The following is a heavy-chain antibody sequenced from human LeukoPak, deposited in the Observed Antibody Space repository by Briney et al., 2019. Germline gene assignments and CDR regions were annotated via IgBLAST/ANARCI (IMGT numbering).Heavy chain of an antibody. CDR3: ASEYYYDSSGYYRDY. D-gene: IGHD3-22*01. Sequence: GGSLRLSCAASGFTFSSYAMSWVRQAPGKGLEWVSAISGSGGSTYYADSVKGRFTISRDNSKNTLYLQMNSLRAEDTAVYYCASEYYYDSSGYYRDYWGQGTLVTVSS. CDR1: GFTFSSYA. V-gene: IGHV3-23*01. CDR2: ISGSGGST. J-gene: IGHJ4*02.